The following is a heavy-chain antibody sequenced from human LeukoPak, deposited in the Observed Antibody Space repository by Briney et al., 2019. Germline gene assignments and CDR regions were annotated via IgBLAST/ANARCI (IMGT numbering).Heavy chain of an antibody. CDR1: GYSISRGFY. CDR3: VRVYIYGRSYFDY. V-gene: IGHV4-38-2*02. D-gene: IGHD5-18*01. Sequence: SETLSLTCTVSGYSISRGFYWCCSRQPPGKGLEGIGTTHRGGSTDYNPSLKSRLTMSVDPSKNEFSLNLRSVTAADTAVYYCVRVYIYGRSYFDYWGQGTLVTVSS. CDR2: THRGGST. J-gene: IGHJ4*02.